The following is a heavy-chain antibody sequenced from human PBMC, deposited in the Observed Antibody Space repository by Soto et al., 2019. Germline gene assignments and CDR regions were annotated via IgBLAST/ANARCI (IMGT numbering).Heavy chain of an antibody. CDR3: VRARALGFSNWFDP. J-gene: IGHJ5*02. CDR2: INPHSGAT. V-gene: IGHV1-2*02. CDR1: GYIFSANY. Sequence: QVILVQSGAEVQKPGASLKVSCKASGYIFSANYIHWVRQAPGQGLEWLGWINPHSGATNYAQKFLGRVTMSADTSASTAYMDLARLKSDDTAVYFCVRARALGFSNWFDPWCRGTLVTVSS. D-gene: IGHD3-10*01.